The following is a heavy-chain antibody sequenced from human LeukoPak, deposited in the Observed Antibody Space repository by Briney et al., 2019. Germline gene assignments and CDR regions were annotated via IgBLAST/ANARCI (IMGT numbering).Heavy chain of an antibody. D-gene: IGHD3-10*01. CDR1: GGTFSSYA. J-gene: IGHJ4*02. V-gene: IGHV1-69*06. CDR2: IIPIFGTA. CDR3: AREVVLLWFGEPRGRYHFDY. Sequence: ASVKVSCKASGGTFSSYAISWVRQAPGQGLEWMGGIIPIFGTANYAQKFRGRVTITADKSTRTAYMELSSLRSEDTAVYYCAREVVLLWFGEPRGRYHFDYWGQGTLVTVSS.